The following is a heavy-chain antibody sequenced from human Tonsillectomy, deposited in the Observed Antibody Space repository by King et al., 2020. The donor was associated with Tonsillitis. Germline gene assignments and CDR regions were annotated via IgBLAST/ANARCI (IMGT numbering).Heavy chain of an antibody. D-gene: IGHD3/OR15-3a*01. CDR2: ISYHRTNI. J-gene: IGHJ4*02. CDR1: GFTFSSYG. Sequence: QLVQSGGGVVQPGGSLRLSCAASGFTFSSYGMHWVRQAPGKGLEWVAVISYHRTNIYYADSVRGRFTISRDDSKNTLYLQMNSLRADDTAVYYCAKDRGDWDFDYWGQGPLVTVSS. V-gene: IGHV3-30*18. CDR3: AKDRGDWDFDY.